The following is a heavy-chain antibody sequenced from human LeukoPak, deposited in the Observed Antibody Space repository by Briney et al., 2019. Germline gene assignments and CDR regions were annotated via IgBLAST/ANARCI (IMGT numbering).Heavy chain of an antibody. J-gene: IGHJ4*02. Sequence: GGSLRLSCAASGFTFTTYWMTWVRQAPGKGLEWVANIKQDGSEKYYVDSVKGRFTISRDNAKKSLYLHMNSLRAEDTAVYYCASPGSVGDTGMPDYWGLGTLVTVSS. V-gene: IGHV3-7*01. CDR3: ASPGSVGDTGMPDY. D-gene: IGHD5-18*01. CDR2: IKQDGSEK. CDR1: GFTFTTYW.